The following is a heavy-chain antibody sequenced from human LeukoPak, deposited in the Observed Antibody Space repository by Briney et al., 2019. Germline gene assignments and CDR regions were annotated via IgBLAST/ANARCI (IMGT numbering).Heavy chain of an antibody. CDR2: IYPGDSDT. D-gene: IGHD2-2*01. CDR3: ARRQGCSSTSCPPDS. V-gene: IGHV5-51*01. Sequence: PGESLNISCRGSGYSFTTYWIGWVRQMPGKGLEWMGIIYPGDSDTRYSPSFQGQVTMSADKSINTAYLQWSSLKASDTAMYYCARRQGCSSTSCPPDSWGQGTLVTVSS. J-gene: IGHJ4*02. CDR1: GYSFTTYW.